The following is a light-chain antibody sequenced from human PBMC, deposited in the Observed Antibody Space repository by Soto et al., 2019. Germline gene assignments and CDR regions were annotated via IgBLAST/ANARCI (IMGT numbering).Light chain of an antibody. CDR1: QGIRND. V-gene: IGKV1-6*01. CDR2: AAS. Sequence: AIQMAQSPSSLSASVGDRVTITCRASQGIRNDLAWYQQRPGKAPKLLIYAASHLQSGVPSRFSGSGSGTDFTLTITSLQPEDFATYYCLQDYNYPRTFGQGTKVDIK. J-gene: IGKJ1*01. CDR3: LQDYNYPRT.